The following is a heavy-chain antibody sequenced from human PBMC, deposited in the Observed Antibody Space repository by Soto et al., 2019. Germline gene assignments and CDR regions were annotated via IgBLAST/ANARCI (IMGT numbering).Heavy chain of an antibody. J-gene: IGHJ4*02. V-gene: IGHV3-48*03. CDR1: GFTFSSYE. D-gene: IGHD3-22*01. Sequence: GGSLILSCAASGFTFSSYEMNWVRQAPGKGLEWVSYISSSGSTIYYADSVKGRFTISRDNAKNSLYLQMNSLRAEDTAVYYCARANLNLYYDSSVIDYWGQGTLVTVSS. CDR2: ISSSGSTI. CDR3: ARANLNLYYDSSVIDY.